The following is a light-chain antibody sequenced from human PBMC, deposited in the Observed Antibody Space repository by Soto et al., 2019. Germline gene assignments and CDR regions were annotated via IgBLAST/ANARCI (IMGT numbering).Light chain of an antibody. J-gene: IGKJ1*01. Sequence: DIQMTQSPSTLSASVGDRITISCRASQSVDTWLAWHQQKPGKAPKLLIYKASSLESGVPSRFSGSGSGTEFTLTISSLQPDDFATYYCQQYNSLWTFGQGTKVEIK. CDR2: KAS. CDR3: QQYNSLWT. V-gene: IGKV1-5*03. CDR1: QSVDTW.